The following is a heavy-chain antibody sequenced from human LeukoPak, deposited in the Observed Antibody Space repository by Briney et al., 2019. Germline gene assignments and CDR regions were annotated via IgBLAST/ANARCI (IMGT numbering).Heavy chain of an antibody. V-gene: IGHV4-34*01. D-gene: IGHD6-13*01. CDR1: GGSFSGYY. Sequence: SETLSLTCAVYGGSFSGYYWSWIRQPPGKGLEWIGEINHSGSTNYNPSLKSRVTISVDTSKNQFSLKLSSVTAADTAVYYCARLYSSSWYTFDYWGQEPWSPSPQ. CDR2: INHSGST. CDR3: ARLYSSSWYTFDY. J-gene: IGHJ4*01.